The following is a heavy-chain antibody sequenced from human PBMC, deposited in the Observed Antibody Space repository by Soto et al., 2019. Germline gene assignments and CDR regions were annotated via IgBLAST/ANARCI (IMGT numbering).Heavy chain of an antibody. CDR1: GFTFSSYG. CDR3: AADLSIAAAGTWDY. V-gene: IGHV3-30*03. CDR2: ISYDGSNK. Sequence: GGSLRLSCAASGFTFSSYGMHWVRQAPGKGLEWVAVISYDGSNKYYADSVKGRFTISRDNSKNTLYLQMNSLRAEDTAVYYCAADLSIAAAGTWDYWGQGTLVTVSS. D-gene: IGHD6-13*01. J-gene: IGHJ4*02.